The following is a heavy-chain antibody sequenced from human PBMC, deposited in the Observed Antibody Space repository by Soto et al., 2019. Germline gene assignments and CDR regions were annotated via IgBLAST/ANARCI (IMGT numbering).Heavy chain of an antibody. V-gene: IGHV4-39*01. CDR1: CCSISSSSYY. CDR2: IYYSGST. CDR3: ARLRYGSGSFAGSYYYYGMDV. D-gene: IGHD3-10*01. Sequence: SDTLSLSCTVSCCSISSSSYYWGWIREPPGKGLEWIGSIYYSGSTYYNPSLKSRVTISVDTSKNQFSLKLSSVTAADTAVYYCARLRYGSGSFAGSYYYYGMDVWVQGTTVT. J-gene: IGHJ6*02.